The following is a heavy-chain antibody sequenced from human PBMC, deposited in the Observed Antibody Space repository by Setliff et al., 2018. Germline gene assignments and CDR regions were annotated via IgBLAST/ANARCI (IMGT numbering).Heavy chain of an antibody. D-gene: IGHD2-15*01. J-gene: IGHJ5*02. CDR3: AREWVVHPKYNWFDP. CDR1: GYSISSGYY. Sequence: AETLSLTCAVSGYSISSGYYWGWIRQPPGKGLEWIGSIYHSGSTYYNPSLKSRVTISVDTSKNQFSLKLSSVTAADTAVYYCAREWVVHPKYNWFDPWGQGTLVTVSS. CDR2: IYHSGST. V-gene: IGHV4-38-2*02.